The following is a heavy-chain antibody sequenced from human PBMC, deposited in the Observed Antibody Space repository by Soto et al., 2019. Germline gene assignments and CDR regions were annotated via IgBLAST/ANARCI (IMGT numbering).Heavy chain of an antibody. V-gene: IGHV1-18*04. CDR1: GYTFVSYG. CDR2: ISPYNGNT. J-gene: IGHJ4*02. Sequence: QIQLVQSGAEVKKPGASVRVSCETSGYTFVSYGISWVRQAPGQGLEWMGWISPYNGNTNYAEKFKDRVTLTTDTSTDTAFLDLRSMTSDDTAVYFCARDQYNFDSSGYYDFWGQGTLVTVSS. CDR3: ARDQYNFDSSGYYDF. D-gene: IGHD3-22*01.